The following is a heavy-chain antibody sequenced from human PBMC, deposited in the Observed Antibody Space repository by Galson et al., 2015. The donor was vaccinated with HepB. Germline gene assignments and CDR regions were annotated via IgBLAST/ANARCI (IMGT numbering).Heavy chain of an antibody. Sequence: QSGAEVKKPGASVKVSCKASGYTFTSYGISWVRQAPGQGLEWMGWISAYNGNTNYAQKLQGRVTMTTDTSTSTAYMELRSLRSDDTAVYYCARDLYDYVWGSYRPLGYFDYWGQGTLVTVSS. CDR1: GYTFTSYG. J-gene: IGHJ4*02. CDR2: ISAYNGNT. D-gene: IGHD3-16*02. V-gene: IGHV1-18*01. CDR3: ARDLYDYVWGSYRPLGYFDY.